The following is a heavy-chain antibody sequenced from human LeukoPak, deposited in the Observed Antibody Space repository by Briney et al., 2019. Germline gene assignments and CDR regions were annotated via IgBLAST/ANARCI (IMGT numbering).Heavy chain of an antibody. CDR2: IKQDGSEK. CDR1: GFTFSSYW. CDR3: ARAPVYYDFWSGSYYYYYGMDV. D-gene: IGHD3-3*01. J-gene: IGHJ6*02. V-gene: IGHV3-7*01. Sequence: PGGSLRLSCAASGFTFSSYWMRWVRQAPGKGLEWVANIKQDGSEKYYVDSVKGRFTISRDNAKNSLYLQMNSLRAEDTAVYYCARAPVYYDFWSGSYYYYYGMDVWGQGTTVTVSS.